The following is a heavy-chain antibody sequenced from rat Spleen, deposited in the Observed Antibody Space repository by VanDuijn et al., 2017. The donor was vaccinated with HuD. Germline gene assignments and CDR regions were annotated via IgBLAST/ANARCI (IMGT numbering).Heavy chain of an antibody. CDR1: GFIFSDFY. CDR3: AIRDGGFPG. D-gene: IGHD1-11*01. J-gene: IGHJ3*01. V-gene: IGHV5-25*01. Sequence: EVHLVESDGGLVQPGRSLKLSCAASGFIFSDFYMAWVRQAPTKGLEWVATISTGGGNTYYRDSVKGRFTISRDNAKSILYLQLDSLRSEDTATYYCAIRDGGFPGWGQGTLVTVSS. CDR2: ISTGGGNT.